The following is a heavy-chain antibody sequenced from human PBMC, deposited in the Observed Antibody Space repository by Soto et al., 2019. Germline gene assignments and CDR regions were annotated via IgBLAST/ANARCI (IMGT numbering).Heavy chain of an antibody. Sequence: QVQLVESGGGVVQPGTSLRLSCAASGFTFKTHAMHWVRQAPGKGLEWMAVIAYDGNEKFYADSVKGRFTISRDNSKNALYLQINTQRNEDTAVYYCRKDVGDYVPYYYGVDVWGQGTTVTVSS. CDR2: IAYDGNEK. CDR3: RKDVGDYVPYYYGVDV. CDR1: GFTFKTHA. D-gene: IGHD1-26*01. J-gene: IGHJ6*02. V-gene: IGHV3-30*18.